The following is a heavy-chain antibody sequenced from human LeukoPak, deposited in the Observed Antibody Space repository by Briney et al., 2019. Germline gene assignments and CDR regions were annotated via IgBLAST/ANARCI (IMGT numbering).Heavy chain of an antibody. CDR1: GFTVSSNY. J-gene: IGHJ3*02. CDR3: AREGPDGGYAFDI. Sequence: GGSLRLPCAASGFTVSSNYMSWVRQAPGKGLEWVSVIYSGGSTYYADSVKGRFTISRDNSKNTLYLQMNSLRAEDTAVYYCAREGPDGGYAFDIWGQGTMVTVSS. D-gene: IGHD4-23*01. V-gene: IGHV3-53*05. CDR2: IYSGGST.